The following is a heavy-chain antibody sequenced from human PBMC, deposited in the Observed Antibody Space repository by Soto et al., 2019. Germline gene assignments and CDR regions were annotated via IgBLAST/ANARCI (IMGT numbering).Heavy chain of an antibody. Sequence: SETLSLTCIVSSDSMSSFYWSWIRQPPGRGLEWIGYIYYTGSTNYNPYLKSRVTISVDTSKNQFPLKLSSVTAADTAVYYCARSRGIAAAGTGALPPYYFDYWGQGTLVTVSS. J-gene: IGHJ4*02. CDR1: SDSMSSFY. D-gene: IGHD6-13*01. V-gene: IGHV4-59*12. CDR3: ARSRGIAAAGTGALPPYYFDY. CDR2: IYYTGST.